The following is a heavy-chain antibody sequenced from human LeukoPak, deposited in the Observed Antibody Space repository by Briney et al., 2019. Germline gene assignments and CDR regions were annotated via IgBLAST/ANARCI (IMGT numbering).Heavy chain of an antibody. J-gene: IGHJ4*02. V-gene: IGHV3-23*01. Sequence: HSGGSLRLSCAASGFTFSSYAMSWVRQAPGKGLEWVSAISGSGGSTYYADSVKGRFTISRDNSKNTLYLQMNSLRAEDTAVYYCAKDRITIFGVVITQVPYYFDYWGQGTLVTVSS. D-gene: IGHD3-3*01. CDR2: ISGSGGST. CDR1: GFTFSSYA. CDR3: AKDRITIFGVVITQVPYYFDY.